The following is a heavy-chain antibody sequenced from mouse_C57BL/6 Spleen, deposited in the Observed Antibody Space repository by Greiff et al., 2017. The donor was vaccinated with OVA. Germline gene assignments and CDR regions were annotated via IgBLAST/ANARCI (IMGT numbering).Heavy chain of an antibody. CDR3: ASTYDGYPAWFAY. D-gene: IGHD2-3*01. J-gene: IGHJ3*01. CDR2: IWRGGST. Sequence: VQRVESGPGLVQPSQSLSITCTVSGFSLTSYGVHWVRQSPGKGLEWLGVIWRGGSTDYNAAFMSRLSITKDNSKSQVFFKMNSLQADDTAIYYCASTYDGYPAWFAYWGQGTLVTVSA. V-gene: IGHV2-5*01. CDR1: GFSLTSYG.